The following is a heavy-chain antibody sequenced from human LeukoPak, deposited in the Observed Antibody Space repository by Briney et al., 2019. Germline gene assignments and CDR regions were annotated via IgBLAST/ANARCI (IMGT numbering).Heavy chain of an antibody. V-gene: IGHV4-39*01. D-gene: IGHD2-2*01. CDR1: GGSISSSSYY. CDR2: IYYSGGT. CDR3: ASLLPAATNLDY. J-gene: IGHJ4*02. Sequence: SETLSLTCTVSGGSISSSSYYWGWIRQPPGKGLEWIGSIYYSGGTYYNPSLRSRVTISVDTSKNQSSLKLSSVTAADTAVYYCASLLPAATNLDYWGQGTLVTVSS.